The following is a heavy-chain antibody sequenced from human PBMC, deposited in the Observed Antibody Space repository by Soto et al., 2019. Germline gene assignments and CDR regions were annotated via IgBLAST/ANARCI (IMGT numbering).Heavy chain of an antibody. Sequence: QVQLQQWGAGLLKPSETLSLTCAVYGGSFSGYYWTWIRQSPGKGLAWIGEIDHTGVINYSPSLRSPVSLSVATSKSQFSLKLRSVTAAGTAVYYCARANTYYDISTGHKGRYFDLWGRGTLVTVSS. D-gene: IGHD3-9*01. CDR3: ARANTYYDISTGHKGRYFDL. V-gene: IGHV4-34*01. J-gene: IGHJ2*01. CDR1: GGSFSGYY. CDR2: IDHTGVI.